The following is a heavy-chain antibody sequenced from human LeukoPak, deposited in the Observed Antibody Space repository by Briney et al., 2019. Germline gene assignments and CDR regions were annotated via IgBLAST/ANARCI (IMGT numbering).Heavy chain of an antibody. CDR2: INVDGSVK. CDR1: GFTFSNYW. V-gene: IGHV3-74*01. CDR3: VRDLILVDTPGDDFDY. J-gene: IGHJ4*02. D-gene: IGHD4-23*01. Sequence: GGSLRLSCAASGFTFSNYWMHWVRQVPGKGLVWVSRINVDGSVKSYADSVKGRFTVSRDNAKNTVSLQMNSLRAEDTAVYYCVRDLILVDTPGDDFDYWGQGALVTVSS.